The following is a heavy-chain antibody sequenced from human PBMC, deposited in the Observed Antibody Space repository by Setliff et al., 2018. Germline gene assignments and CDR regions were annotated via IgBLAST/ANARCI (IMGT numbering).Heavy chain of an antibody. V-gene: IGHV1-18*01. CDR3: ARSTSWFSTNY. Sequence: ASVKVSCKASGYTFTTHGISWVRQAPGQGLEWMGWISTDDGDTNFAQKFQGRVTLTRDTSTSTVYMELSSLRSEDTAVYYCARSTSWFSTNYWGQGTPVTVSS. CDR2: ISTDDGDT. J-gene: IGHJ4*02. CDR1: GYTFTTHG. D-gene: IGHD2-2*01.